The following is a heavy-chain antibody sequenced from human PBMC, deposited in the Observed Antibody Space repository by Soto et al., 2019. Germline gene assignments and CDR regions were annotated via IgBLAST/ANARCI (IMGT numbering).Heavy chain of an antibody. V-gene: IGHV4-59*08. Sequence: PSETLSLTCTVSGASISTYHWSWIRQTPGAGLEWIGYIFYSGSADYNPSLKSRVTISVDTSKNQLSLKLSSVTAADTAVYYCARLLAGSSNWFDPWGQGTLVTAPQ. D-gene: IGHD6-19*01. CDR1: GASISTYH. J-gene: IGHJ5*02. CDR3: ARLLAGSSNWFDP. CDR2: IFYSGSA.